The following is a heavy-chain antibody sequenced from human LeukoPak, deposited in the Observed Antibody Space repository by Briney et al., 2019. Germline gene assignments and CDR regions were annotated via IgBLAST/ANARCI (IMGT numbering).Heavy chain of an antibody. V-gene: IGHV4-38-2*02. CDR3: ARVASGYYPYYYYYYMDV. D-gene: IGHD3-22*01. J-gene: IGHJ6*03. CDR1: GYSISSGYY. CDR2: ISHSGST. Sequence: SETLSLTCTVSGYSISSGYYWGWIRQPPGKGLEWIGSISHSGSTYYNPSLKSRVTISVDTSKNQFSLKLSSVTAADTAVYYCARVASGYYPYYYYYYMDVWGKGTTVTVSS.